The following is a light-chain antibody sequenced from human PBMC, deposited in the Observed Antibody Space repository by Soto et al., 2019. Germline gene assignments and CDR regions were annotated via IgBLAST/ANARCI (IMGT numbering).Light chain of an antibody. CDR2: DVS. CDR1: SSDVGGYNY. V-gene: IGLV2-14*01. J-gene: IGLJ2*01. CDR3: SSYTSSSTLEV. Sequence: QSALTQPASVSGSPGQSITISCTGTSSDVGGYNYVSWYQQRPGKAPRLMIYDVSNRPSGVSNRFSGSKSGNTASLTISGLQAEDEADYYCSSYTSSSTLEVFGGGTKVTVL.